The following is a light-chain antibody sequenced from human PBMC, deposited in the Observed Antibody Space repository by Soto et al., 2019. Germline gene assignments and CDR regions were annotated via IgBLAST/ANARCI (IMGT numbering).Light chain of an antibody. J-gene: IGKJ2*03. V-gene: IGKV1-39*01. CDR3: QQSYITLYS. CDR1: QSISTN. Sequence: DIQMTQSPSALSASVGDRVTSTCRASQSISTNLSWYHKKPGKAPKLLISGASSLQSGVPSRFSGSGSGTDFSLTISSLQPEDFAIYFCQQSYITLYSFGQGTNLEIK. CDR2: GAS.